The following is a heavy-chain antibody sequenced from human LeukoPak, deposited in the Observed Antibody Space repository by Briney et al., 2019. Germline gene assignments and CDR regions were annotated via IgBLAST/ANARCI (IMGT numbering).Heavy chain of an antibody. V-gene: IGHV4-59*01. CDR2: IYYSGST. J-gene: IGHJ4*02. Sequence: SETLSLTCTVSGGSISSYYWSWIRQPPGKGLEWIGYIYYSGSTNYNPSLKSRVTISVDTSKNQFSLKLSSVTAADTAVYYCARERGRYYLNYFDYWGQGTLVTVSS. CDR3: ARERGRYYLNYFDY. D-gene: IGHD1-26*01. CDR1: GGSISSYY.